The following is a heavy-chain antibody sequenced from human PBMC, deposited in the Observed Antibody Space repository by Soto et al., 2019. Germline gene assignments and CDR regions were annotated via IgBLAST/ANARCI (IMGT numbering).Heavy chain of an antibody. CDR2: ISAYYGNT. D-gene: IGHD2-15*01. Sequence: QVQLVQSGAEVKKPGASVKVSCKASGYTFTSYGISWARQAPGQGLEWMGWISAYYGNTNYAQKLQGRVTMTTDTSTSTAYMELRSLRSDDTAVYYCARDDIVVVVAATPLLDPWGQGTLVTVSS. J-gene: IGHJ5*02. CDR3: ARDDIVVVVAATPLLDP. CDR1: GYTFTSYG. V-gene: IGHV1-18*04.